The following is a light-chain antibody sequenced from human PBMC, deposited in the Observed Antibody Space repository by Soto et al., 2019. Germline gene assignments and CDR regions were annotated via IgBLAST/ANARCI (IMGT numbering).Light chain of an antibody. CDR1: SSNIGAGQD. J-gene: IGLJ3*02. V-gene: IGLV1-40*01. Sequence: QSVLTQPPSVSGAPGQTVSISCTGTSSNIGAGQDVHWYQQFPGTAPKLLIFENVNRPSGVPERFSGSKSGTSASLAITGLQAEDEAIYFCQSYDNSLSGSEVFGGWTKVTVL. CDR2: ENV. CDR3: QSYDNSLSGSEV.